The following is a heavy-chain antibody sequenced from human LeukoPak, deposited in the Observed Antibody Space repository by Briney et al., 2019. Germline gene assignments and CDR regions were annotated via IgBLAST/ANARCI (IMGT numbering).Heavy chain of an antibody. Sequence: YPGGSLRLSCAASGFTFSSYEMNWVRQAPGKGLEWVSYISSSGSTIYYADSVKGRFTISRDNAKNSLYLQMISLRAEDTAVYYCARGRVGQWLVDAFDIWGQGTMVTVSS. V-gene: IGHV3-48*03. CDR2: ISSSGSTI. J-gene: IGHJ3*02. CDR3: ARGRVGQWLVDAFDI. CDR1: GFTFSSYE. D-gene: IGHD6-19*01.